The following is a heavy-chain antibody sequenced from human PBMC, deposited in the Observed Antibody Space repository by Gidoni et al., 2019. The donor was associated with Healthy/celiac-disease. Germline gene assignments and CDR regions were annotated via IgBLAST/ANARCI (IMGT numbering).Heavy chain of an antibody. D-gene: IGHD3-22*01. Sequence: EVQLLESGGGLVQPGGSLRLSCAASGFTFSSYAMSWVRQAPGKGLEWVSAISGSGGSTYYADSVKGRFTISRDNSKNTLYLQMNSLRAEDTAVYYCAKKAGDSSGYYFWRGDGAGGGFDYWGQGTLVTVSS. CDR2: ISGSGGST. J-gene: IGHJ4*02. CDR3: AKKAGDSSGYYFWRGDGAGGGFDY. CDR1: GFTFSSYA. V-gene: IGHV3-23*01.